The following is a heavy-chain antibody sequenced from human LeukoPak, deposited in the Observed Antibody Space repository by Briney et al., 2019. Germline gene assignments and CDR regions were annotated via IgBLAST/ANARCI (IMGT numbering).Heavy chain of an antibody. D-gene: IGHD6-13*01. V-gene: IGHV3-74*01. CDR2: INSDGSST. Sequence: GGSLRLFCAASGFTFSSYWMHWVRQAPGKGLVWVSRINSDGSSTSYADSVKGRFTISRDNAKNTLYLQMNSLRAEDTAVYYCAREGYSSSWYLGWFDPWGQGTLVTVSS. CDR3: AREGYSSSWYLGWFDP. CDR1: GFTFSSYW. J-gene: IGHJ5*02.